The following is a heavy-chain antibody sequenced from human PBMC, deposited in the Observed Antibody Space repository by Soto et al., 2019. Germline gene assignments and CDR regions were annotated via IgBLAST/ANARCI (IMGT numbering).Heavy chain of an antibody. D-gene: IGHD3-22*01. J-gene: IGHJ4*02. Sequence: QVQLVESGGGVVQPGRSLRLSCAASGFTFNTYAMHWVRQAPGKGLDWVAVISYDGRNKYYADSVKGRFTISRDNSRNTLYLQVNRLRAEDTAVYYFTREDAYESSGYHFNYCDYWGQGTMVTVSS. V-gene: IGHV3-30*04. CDR1: GFTFNTYA. CDR3: TREDAYESSGYHFNYCDY. CDR2: ISYDGRNK.